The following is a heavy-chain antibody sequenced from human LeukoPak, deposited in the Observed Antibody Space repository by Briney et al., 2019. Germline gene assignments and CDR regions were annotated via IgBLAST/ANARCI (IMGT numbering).Heavy chain of an antibody. CDR3: AREGPTTAVGSGAPDI. Sequence: GGSLRLSCPASGFTFSDYPMPWLRQAPGKGLEWVAVIWHDGTYISYGDSVRGRFTIPRDNSKNTLYLQMNSLRAEDTAVYYCAREGPTTAVGSGAPDIWGLGTMVTVSS. D-gene: IGHD6-13*01. J-gene: IGHJ3*02. CDR1: GFTFSDYP. CDR2: IWHDGTYI. V-gene: IGHV3-33*01.